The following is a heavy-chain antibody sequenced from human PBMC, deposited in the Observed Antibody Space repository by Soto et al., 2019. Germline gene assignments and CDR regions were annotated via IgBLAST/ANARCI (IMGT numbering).Heavy chain of an antibody. J-gene: IGHJ1*01. Sequence: ASVKVSCKASGGTFSSYAISWVRQAPGQGLEWMGGIIPIFGTANYAQKFQGRVTITADESTSTAYMELSSLRSEDTAVYYCARGPYVVVTAIWPEYFQHWGQGTLVTVAS. CDR3: ARGPYVVVTAIWPEYFQH. CDR2: IIPIFGTA. V-gene: IGHV1-69*13. D-gene: IGHD2-21*02. CDR1: GGTFSSYA.